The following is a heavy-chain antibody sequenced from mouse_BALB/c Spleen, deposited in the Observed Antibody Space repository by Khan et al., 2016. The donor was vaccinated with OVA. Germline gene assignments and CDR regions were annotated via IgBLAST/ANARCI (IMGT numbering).Heavy chain of an antibody. D-gene: IGHD1-1*01. CDR2: IDPFNGGT. Sequence: VQLKESGPELMKPGASVKISCKASGYSFTNYYIHWVKQSHGQSLEWIGYIDPFNGGTTYNQKFKGTATLTVDKSSSTAYMHLSSLTSEDSAVYYCTSVGTTGWFTYWDQGTLVTVSA. CDR1: GYSFTNYY. J-gene: IGHJ3*01. V-gene: IGHV1S135*01. CDR3: TSVGTTGWFTY.